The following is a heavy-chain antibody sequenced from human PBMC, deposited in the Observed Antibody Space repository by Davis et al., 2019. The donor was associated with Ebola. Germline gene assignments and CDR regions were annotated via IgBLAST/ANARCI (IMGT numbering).Heavy chain of an antibody. V-gene: IGHV3-33*01. CDR1: GFTFSSYG. CDR3: ARYSGSYIDY. D-gene: IGHD1-26*01. J-gene: IGHJ4*02. Sequence: GESLKISCAASGFTFSSYGMHWVRQAPGKGLEWVAVIWYDGSNKYYADSVKGRFTISRDNSKNTLYLQMNSLRAEDTAVYYCARYSGSYIDYWGQGTLVTVSS. CDR2: IWYDGSNK.